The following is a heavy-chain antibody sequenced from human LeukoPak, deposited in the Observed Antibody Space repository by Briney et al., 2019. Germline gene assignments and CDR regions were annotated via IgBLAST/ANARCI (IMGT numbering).Heavy chain of an antibody. J-gene: IGHJ5*02. CDR3: AKDNPIEKVPGLGPGS. CDR2: ISYDGSNK. Sequence: PGGSLRLSCAASGFTVSSNYMSWVRQAPGKGLEWVAVISYDGSNKYYADSVKGRFTISRDNSKNTLYLQMNSLRAEDTAVYYCAKDNPIEKVPGLGPGSWGQGTLVTVSS. D-gene: IGHD2-2*01. V-gene: IGHV3-30*18. CDR1: GFTVSSNY.